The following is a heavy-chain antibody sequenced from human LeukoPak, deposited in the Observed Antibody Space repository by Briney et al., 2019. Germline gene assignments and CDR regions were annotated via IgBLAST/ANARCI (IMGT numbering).Heavy chain of an antibody. CDR3: AKAVAVAGRDYYYYYMDV. Sequence: PGGSLRLSCAASGFTFSSYGMHWVRQAPGKGLEWVAFIRYDGSNKYYADSVKGRFTISRDNSKNTLYLQMNSLRAEDTAVYYCAKAVAVAGRDYYYYYMDVWGQGTLVTVSS. CDR2: IRYDGSNK. V-gene: IGHV3-30*02. D-gene: IGHD6-19*01. J-gene: IGHJ6*03. CDR1: GFTFSSYG.